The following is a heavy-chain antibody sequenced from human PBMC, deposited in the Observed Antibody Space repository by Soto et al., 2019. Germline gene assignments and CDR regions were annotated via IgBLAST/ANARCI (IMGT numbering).Heavy chain of an antibody. CDR1: GYSFTSYW. CDR2: IYPGDSDT. D-gene: IGHD3-22*01. Sequence: GESLKISCKGSGYSFTSYWIGWGRQMPGKGLEWMGIIYPGDSDTRYSPSFQGQVTISADKSISTAYLQWSSLKASDTAMYYCARQNYDSSGYRYGMDVWGQGTTVTVSS. V-gene: IGHV5-51*01. J-gene: IGHJ6*02. CDR3: ARQNYDSSGYRYGMDV.